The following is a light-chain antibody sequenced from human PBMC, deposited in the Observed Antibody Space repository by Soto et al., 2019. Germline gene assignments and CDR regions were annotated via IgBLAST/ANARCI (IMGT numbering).Light chain of an antibody. J-gene: IGKJ1*01. Sequence: DIQMAQSPSSLSASFGDRVAITCLASQSLSTYLNWYQQVPGKAPKLLIYTASNLRSGVPSRFSGSGSGTDFTLTISSLQPEDVATYYCQQSYTTPPWTFGQGTKVHIK. CDR2: TAS. CDR3: QQSYTTPPWT. CDR1: QSLSTY. V-gene: IGKV1-39*01.